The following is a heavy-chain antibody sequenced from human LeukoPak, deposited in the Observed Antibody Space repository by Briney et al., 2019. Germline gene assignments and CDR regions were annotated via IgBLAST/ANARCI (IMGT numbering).Heavy chain of an antibody. CDR1: GGSISSGNYY. V-gene: IGHV4-61*02. J-gene: IGHJ6*03. D-gene: IGHD2-21*02. CDR2: IYISGST. Sequence: SQTLSLTCTVSGGSISSGNYYWSWIRQPAGKGLEWIGRIYISGSTNYNPSLKSRVTISVDRSKNQFSLKLSSVTAADTAVYYCARIYCGGDCRGYYYHYYMDVWGKGTTVTISS. CDR3: ARIYCGGDCRGYYYHYYMDV.